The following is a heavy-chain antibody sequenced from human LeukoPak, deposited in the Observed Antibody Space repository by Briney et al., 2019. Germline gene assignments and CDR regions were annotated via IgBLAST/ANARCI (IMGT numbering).Heavy chain of an antibody. CDR2: IYYSGST. V-gene: IGHV4-59*08. J-gene: IGHJ4*02. CDR3: ARQRGSSSSFDY. Sequence: SETLSLTCTVSGGSINSYYWSWIRQRPGKGLEWIGYIYYSGSTNYNPSLKSRVTISVDTPKNQFSLKLSSVTAADTAVYYCARQRGSSSSFDYWGQGTLVTVSS. CDR1: GGSINSYY. D-gene: IGHD6-13*01.